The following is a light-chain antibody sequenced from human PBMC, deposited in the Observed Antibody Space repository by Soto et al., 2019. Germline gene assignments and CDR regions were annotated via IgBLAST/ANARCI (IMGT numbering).Light chain of an antibody. CDR3: QQFKSYPLT. V-gene: IGKV1-13*02. J-gene: IGKJ4*01. Sequence: AIQLTQSPSSLSASVGDRVIITCRASQGISSALAWYQQKPGKPPKVLIYDASSLESGVPSRFSGSGSGTDFTLTISSLQPEDSATYYCQQFKSYPLTFGGGTKVEI. CDR2: DAS. CDR1: QGISSA.